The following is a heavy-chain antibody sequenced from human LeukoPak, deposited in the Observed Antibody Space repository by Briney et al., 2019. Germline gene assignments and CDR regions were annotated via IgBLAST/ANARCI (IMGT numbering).Heavy chain of an antibody. CDR2: IKQDGSEK. CDR1: GFTFSFYW. V-gene: IGHV3-7*04. J-gene: IGHJ4*02. D-gene: IGHD3-22*01. Sequence: PGGSLRLSCVASGFTFSFYWVAWVRQAPGKGLEWVANIKQDGSEKYYVDSARGRFTISRDNAKNSLYLQMNSLRAEDTAVYYCARDEHQYYSESSGRFDFWGQGVLVTVSS. CDR3: ARDEHQYYSESSGRFDF.